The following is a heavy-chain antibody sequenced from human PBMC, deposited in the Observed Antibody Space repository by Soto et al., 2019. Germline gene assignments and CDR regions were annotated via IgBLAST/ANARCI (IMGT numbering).Heavy chain of an antibody. CDR2: IWYDGSNK. J-gene: IGHJ6*02. D-gene: IGHD4-17*01. V-gene: IGHV3-33*01. Sequence: GGSLRLSCAASGFTFSSYGMHWVRQAPGKGLEWVAVIWYDGSNKYYADSVKGRFTITRDNSKNTLYLQMNSLRAEDTAVYYCARSVSGDHEKYYYGMDVWGQGTTVTVSS. CDR1: GFTFSSYG. CDR3: ARSVSGDHEKYYYGMDV.